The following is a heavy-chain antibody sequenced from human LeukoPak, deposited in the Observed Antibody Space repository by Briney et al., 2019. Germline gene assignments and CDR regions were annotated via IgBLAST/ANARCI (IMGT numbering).Heavy chain of an antibody. D-gene: IGHD5-24*01. CDR1: GFTVSSNY. V-gene: IGHV3-23*01. CDR2: ISGSGGST. Sequence: AGGSLRLSCAASGFTVSSNYMSWVRQAPGKGLEWVSAISGSGGSTYYADSVKGRFTISRDNSKNTLYLQMNSLRAEDTAVYYCAKEGPRSVATIPFDYWGQGTLVTVSS. J-gene: IGHJ4*02. CDR3: AKEGPRSVATIPFDY.